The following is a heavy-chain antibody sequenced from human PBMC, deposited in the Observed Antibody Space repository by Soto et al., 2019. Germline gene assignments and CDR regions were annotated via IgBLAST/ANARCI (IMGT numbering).Heavy chain of an antibody. V-gene: IGHV1-18*04. CDR2: ISAYNGNT. Sequence: GASVKVSCKASGYTFTSYGISWVRQAPGQGLEWMGWISAYNGNTSYAQKLQGRVTMTTDTSTSTAYMELRSLRSDDTAVYYCARDTELELRGYYGMDVWGQGTTVTVSS. CDR3: ARDTELELRGYYGMDV. J-gene: IGHJ6*02. D-gene: IGHD1-7*01. CDR1: GYTFTSYG.